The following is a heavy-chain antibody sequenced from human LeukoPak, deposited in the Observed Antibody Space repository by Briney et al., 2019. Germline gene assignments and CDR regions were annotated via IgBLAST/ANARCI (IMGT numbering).Heavy chain of an antibody. CDR1: GGSLSSYY. J-gene: IGHJ4*02. CDR3: ARAPIVGATTVDY. V-gene: IGHV4-59*01. D-gene: IGHD1-26*01. Sequence: SETLSLTCTVSGGSLSSYYWSWIRQPPGKGLEWIGYIYYSGSTNYNPSLKSRVTISVDTSKNQFSLKLSSVTAADTAVYYCARAPIVGATTVDYWGQGTLVTVSS. CDR2: IYYSGST.